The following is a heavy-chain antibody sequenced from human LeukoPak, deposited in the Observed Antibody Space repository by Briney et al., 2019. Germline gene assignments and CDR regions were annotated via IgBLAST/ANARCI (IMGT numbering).Heavy chain of an antibody. CDR1: GFTFSAYG. V-gene: IGHV3-30*04. D-gene: IGHD5-24*01. Sequence: PGGSLRLPCAVSGFTFSAYGMHWVRQAPGKGLEWVAVISYDGSYQAYADSVKGRFTVSRDSSKNTLYLQLNSLRPEDTGLYYCARERRRDGYNYKDYWGQGTQVSVSS. CDR2: ISYDGSYQ. J-gene: IGHJ4*02. CDR3: ARERRRDGYNYKDY.